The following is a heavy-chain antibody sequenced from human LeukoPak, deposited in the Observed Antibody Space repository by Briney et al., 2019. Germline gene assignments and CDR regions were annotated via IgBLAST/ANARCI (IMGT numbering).Heavy chain of an antibody. V-gene: IGHV4-4*07. CDR1: GGSISSYY. Sequence: SETLSLTCTVSGGSISSYYWSWIRQPAGKGLEWIGRIYTSGSTNYNPSLKSRVTISVDTSKNQFSLKLSSVTAADTAVYYCARVYGSGYDFRGAFDIWGQGTMVTVSS. CDR3: ARVYGSGYDFRGAFDI. CDR2: IYTSGST. J-gene: IGHJ3*02. D-gene: IGHD5-12*01.